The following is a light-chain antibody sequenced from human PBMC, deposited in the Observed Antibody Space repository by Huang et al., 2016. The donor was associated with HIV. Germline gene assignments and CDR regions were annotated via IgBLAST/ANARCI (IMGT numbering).Light chain of an antibody. Sequence: EIVMTQSPATLSVSPGERVTLSCRASQSIRSDLAWYQQRPGQAPRLLIYAASTTATSIPATFSGSGSGTEFTLTISSLQSEDFAVYYCQQYNNWPGTFGPGTKVDIK. J-gene: IGKJ3*01. V-gene: IGKV3D-15*01. CDR3: QQYNNWPGT. CDR1: QSIRSD. CDR2: AAS.